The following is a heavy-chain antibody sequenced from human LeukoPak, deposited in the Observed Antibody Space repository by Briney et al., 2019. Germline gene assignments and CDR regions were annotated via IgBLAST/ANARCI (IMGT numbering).Heavy chain of an antibody. V-gene: IGHV1-69*05. J-gene: IGHJ3*02. CDR2: IIPIFGTA. Sequence: SVKVSCKASGGTFSSYAISWVRQAPGQGLEWMGRIIPIFGTANYAQKFQGRVTITTDESTSTAYMELSSLRSEDTAVYYCARDSSSWYRGPPGAFDIWGQGTMVTVSS. CDR1: GGTFSSYA. CDR3: ARDSSSWYRGPPGAFDI. D-gene: IGHD6-13*01.